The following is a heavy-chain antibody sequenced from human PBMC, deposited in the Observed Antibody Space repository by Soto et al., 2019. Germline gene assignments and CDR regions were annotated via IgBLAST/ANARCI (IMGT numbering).Heavy chain of an antibody. J-gene: IGHJ5*02. CDR1: GGPFRGYY. Sequence: SETLSLTCAVYGGPFRGYYCSWSRQPPGKGLEWIGEINHSGSTNYNPSLKSRVTISVDTSKNQFSLKLSSVTAADTAVYYCARGVRQPYNWFDPWGQGTLVTVSS. D-gene: IGHD3-10*01. V-gene: IGHV4-34*01. CDR3: ARGVRQPYNWFDP. CDR2: INHSGST.